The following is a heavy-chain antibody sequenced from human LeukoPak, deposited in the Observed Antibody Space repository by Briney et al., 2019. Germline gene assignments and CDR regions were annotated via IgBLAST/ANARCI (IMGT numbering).Heavy chain of an antibody. CDR1: GFTFSSYG. J-gene: IGHJ4*02. Sequence: GGSLRLSCAASGFTFSSYGMHWVRQAPGKGLEWVAVISYDGSNKYYADSVKGRFTISRDNSKNTLYLQMNSLRAEDTAVYYCAKGGYYYDFWSGYFDYWGQGTLVTVSS. D-gene: IGHD3-3*01. CDR3: AKGGYYYDFWSGYFDY. V-gene: IGHV3-30*18. CDR2: ISYDGSNK.